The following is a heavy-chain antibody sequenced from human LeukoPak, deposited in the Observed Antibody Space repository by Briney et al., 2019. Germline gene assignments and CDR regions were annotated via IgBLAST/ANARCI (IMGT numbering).Heavy chain of an antibody. CDR3: AKEDTAVALGY. CDR1: GITFSTYG. Sequence: GRSLRLSCAASGITFSTYGMYWVRQAPGKGLEWVAVISHDGNNKYYADSVKGRFTISRDNSKNTLYLQMNSLRAEDTAVYYCAKEDTAVALGYWGQGTLVTVSS. V-gene: IGHV3-30*18. J-gene: IGHJ4*02. CDR2: ISHDGNNK. D-gene: IGHD6-19*01.